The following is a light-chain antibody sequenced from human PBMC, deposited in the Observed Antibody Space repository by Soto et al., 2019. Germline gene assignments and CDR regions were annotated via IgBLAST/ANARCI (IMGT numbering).Light chain of an antibody. CDR3: AAWDDSLNGFYV. CDR2: NND. CDR1: SSNIGTNS. J-gene: IGLJ1*01. Sequence: QSALTQPPSASGTPGQRVTISCSGGSSNIGTNSVNWYQQLPGRAPKLLIYNNDLRPSGVPDRFSGSKPGTSASLAISGLQSEDEADYYCAAWDDSLNGFYVFGIGTKVTVL. V-gene: IGLV1-44*01.